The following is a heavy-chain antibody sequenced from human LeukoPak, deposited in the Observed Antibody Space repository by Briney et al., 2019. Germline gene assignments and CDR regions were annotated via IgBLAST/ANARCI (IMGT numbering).Heavy chain of an antibody. CDR2: IDYSGST. D-gene: IGHD4-17*01. Sequence: PSETLSLTCTVSGGSNSSYYWSWIRQPPGKGLEWIGYIDYSGSTNYNPSLKSRVTISVDTSKNQFSLKLSSVTAADTAVYCCARTHDYGDYPTTYFDYWGQGTLVTVSS. CDR1: GGSNSSYY. V-gene: IGHV4-59*01. J-gene: IGHJ4*02. CDR3: ARTHDYGDYPTTYFDY.